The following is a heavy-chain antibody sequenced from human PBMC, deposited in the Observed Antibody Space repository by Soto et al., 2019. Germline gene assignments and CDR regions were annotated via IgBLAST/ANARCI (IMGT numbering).Heavy chain of an antibody. CDR2: IYFSGRT. J-gene: IGHJ5*02. V-gene: IGHV4-61*08. CDR3: ARAPIDTYMIYWHDP. CDR1: GDPVSSGDYY. D-gene: IGHD3-16*01. Sequence: SETLSLTCTVSGDPVSSGDYYWTWIRQPPGKGLEWVGHIYFSGRTNYIPSLESRVTISLDTSKNQFSLKLTSVTAADTAVYYCARAPIDTYMIYWHDPRGKGTLGTVSS.